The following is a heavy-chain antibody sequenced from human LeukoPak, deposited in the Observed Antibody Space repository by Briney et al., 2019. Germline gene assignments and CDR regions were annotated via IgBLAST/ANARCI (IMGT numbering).Heavy chain of an antibody. Sequence: GGSLRLSCAASGFTFSSYAMPWVRQAPGKGLEWVAVISYDGSNKYYADSVKGRFTISRDNSKNTLYLQMNSLRAEDTAVYYCARGYYDSSGYYYFYYYGMDVWGQGTTVTVSS. CDR3: ARGYYDSSGYYYFYYYGMDV. CDR1: GFTFSSYA. CDR2: ISYDGSNK. V-gene: IGHV3-30-3*01. J-gene: IGHJ6*02. D-gene: IGHD3-22*01.